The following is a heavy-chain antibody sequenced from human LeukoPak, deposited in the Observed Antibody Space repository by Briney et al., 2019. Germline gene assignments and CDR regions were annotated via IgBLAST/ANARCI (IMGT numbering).Heavy chain of an antibody. V-gene: IGHV4-34*01. CDR3: ARGPYSYDSSGAFDI. D-gene: IGHD3-22*01. Sequence: SETLSLTCAVYGGSFSGYYWSWIRQPPGKGLEWIGEINHSGNTNYNPSLKSRVTISVDTSKSQFSLKLSSVTAADTAVYFCARGPYSYDSSGAFDIWGQGTMVTVSS. J-gene: IGHJ3*02. CDR2: INHSGNT. CDR1: GGSFSGYY.